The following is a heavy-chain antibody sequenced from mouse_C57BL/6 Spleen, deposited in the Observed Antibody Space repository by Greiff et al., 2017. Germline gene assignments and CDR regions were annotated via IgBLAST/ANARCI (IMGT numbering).Heavy chain of an antibody. J-gene: IGHJ4*01. Sequence: EVKLVESGGGLVKPGGSLKLSCAASGFTFSDYGMHWVRQAPEKGLEWVAYISSGSSTIYYADTVKGRFTISRDNAKNTLFLQMTSLRSEDTAMYYCARDNYLYYYAMDYWGQGTSVTVSS. CDR2: ISSGSSTI. CDR1: GFTFSDYG. V-gene: IGHV5-17*01. D-gene: IGHD1-3*01. CDR3: ARDNYLYYYAMDY.